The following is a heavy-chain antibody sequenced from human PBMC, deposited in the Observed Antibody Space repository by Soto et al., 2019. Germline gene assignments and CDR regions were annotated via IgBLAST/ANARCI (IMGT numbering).Heavy chain of an antibody. D-gene: IGHD5-12*01. CDR3: ARDAELATIPLDF. CDR2: INAGNGNT. V-gene: IGHV1-3*01. Sequence: ASVKFSCTASGYTFTKYIIHWVRQAPGQRLEWIGWINAGNGNTRYSQNLQGRVSFTRDSSASTAYMELSSLRSEDTAIYYCARDAELATIPLDFWRQGTLVTVSS. CDR1: GYTFTKYI. J-gene: IGHJ4*02.